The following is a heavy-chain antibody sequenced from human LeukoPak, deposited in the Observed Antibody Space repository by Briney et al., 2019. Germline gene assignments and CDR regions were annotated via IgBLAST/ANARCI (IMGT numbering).Heavy chain of an antibody. CDR2: IYYTGTT. D-gene: IGHD5-24*01. V-gene: IGHV4-59*01. Sequence: SETLSLTCTVSGGSSSSYYWSWIRQPPGKGLEWIGCIYYTGTTNYNPSLKSRLTISVDTSKNQFSLNLNSVTAADTAVYYCARDHTRDGYNGFDPWGQGTLVTVSS. J-gene: IGHJ5*02. CDR3: ARDHTRDGYNGFDP. CDR1: GGSSSSYY.